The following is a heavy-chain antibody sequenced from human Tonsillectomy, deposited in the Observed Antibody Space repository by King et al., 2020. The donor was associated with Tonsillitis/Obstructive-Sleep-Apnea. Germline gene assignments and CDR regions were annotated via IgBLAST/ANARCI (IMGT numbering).Heavy chain of an antibody. CDR3: TRETYIVVPDY. CDR2: IRSKAYGGTT. Sequence: VQLVEFGGGLVQPGRSLRLSCRASGFTFGDYAMSWVRQAPGKGLEWVGFIRSKAYGGTTEYAASVKGRFTISRDDSKSIAYLLMNSLKTEDTAVYYCTRETYIVVPDYWGQGTLVTVSS. CDR1: GFTFGDYA. J-gene: IGHJ4*02. V-gene: IGHV3-49*04. D-gene: IGHD2-2*01.